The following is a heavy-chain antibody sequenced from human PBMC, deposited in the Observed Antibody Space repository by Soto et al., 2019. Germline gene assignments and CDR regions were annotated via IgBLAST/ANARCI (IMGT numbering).Heavy chain of an antibody. CDR3: ARDQTAGDWFDP. D-gene: IGHD2-21*02. CDR2: IKSKTDGGTT. Sequence: GVLRLSCAASGFTFSNAWMNWVRQAPGKGLEWVGRIKSKTDGGTTDYAAPVKGRFTISRDDSKNTLYLQMNSLKTEDTAVYYCARDQTAGDWFDPWGQGTQVTVSS. J-gene: IGHJ5*02. CDR1: GFTFSNAW. V-gene: IGHV3-15*07.